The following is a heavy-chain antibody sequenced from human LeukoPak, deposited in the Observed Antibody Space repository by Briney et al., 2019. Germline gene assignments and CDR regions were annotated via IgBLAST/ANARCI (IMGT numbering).Heavy chain of an antibody. CDR2: IYSSGST. J-gene: IGHJ4*02. Sequence: SETLSLTCRVSGASINSGSNYWGWIRQPPGKTLEWIGSIYSSGSTNYNPSLKSRVTISVDTSKNQFSLKLSSVTAADTAVYYCAREPCSSTSCYFDYWGQGTLVTVSS. CDR3: AREPCSSTSCYFDY. CDR1: GASINSGSNY. D-gene: IGHD2-2*01. V-gene: IGHV4-39*07.